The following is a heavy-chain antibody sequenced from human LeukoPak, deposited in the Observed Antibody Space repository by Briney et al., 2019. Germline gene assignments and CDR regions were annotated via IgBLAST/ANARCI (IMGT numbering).Heavy chain of an antibody. J-gene: IGHJ4*02. D-gene: IGHD3-22*01. CDR3: ARDLYRIVVVPHYFDY. Sequence: GGSLRLSCAASGFTCSSYGMSWVRQAPGKGLEWVANIKQDGSGKYYVDSVKGRFTISRDNAKNSLYLQMNSLRAEDTAVYYCARDLYRIVVVPHYFDYWGQGTLVTVSS. V-gene: IGHV3-7*01. CDR1: GFTCSSYG. CDR2: IKQDGSGK.